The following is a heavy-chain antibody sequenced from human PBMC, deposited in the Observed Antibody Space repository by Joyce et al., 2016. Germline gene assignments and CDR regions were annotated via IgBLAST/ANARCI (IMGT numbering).Heavy chain of an antibody. CDR3: ARGRATLVRGDDYGYDY. Sequence: QLRLQETGPGLVKPSETLSLNCSVSGGSLTIVSYYGGWIRQPPGKGLEWIANIFHSGSAYYNPSLKSRLSISLDKSNNLFSLRLDSLTAADTAVYYCARGRATLVRGDDYGYDYWGQGILVTVSS. J-gene: IGHJ4*02. V-gene: IGHV4-39*01. CDR1: GGSLTIVSYY. CDR2: IFHSGSA. D-gene: IGHD3-10*01.